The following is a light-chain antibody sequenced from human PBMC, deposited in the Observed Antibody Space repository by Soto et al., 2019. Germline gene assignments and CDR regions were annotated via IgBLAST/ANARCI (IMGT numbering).Light chain of an antibody. Sequence: DIQMTQSPSSLSASVGDRVTITCRASQGIRTDLVWYQQKQGKAPKRLIYGASSLQSGVPSRFSGSGSGTEFTLTVSSLQPEDFATYYCLQHYNYPQTFGPGTTVQIK. CDR1: QGIRTD. CDR3: LQHYNYPQT. J-gene: IGKJ1*01. CDR2: GAS. V-gene: IGKV1-17*01.